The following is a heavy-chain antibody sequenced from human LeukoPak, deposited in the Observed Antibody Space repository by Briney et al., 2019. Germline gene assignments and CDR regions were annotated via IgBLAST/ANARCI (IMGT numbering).Heavy chain of an antibody. V-gene: IGHV4-34*01. J-gene: IGHJ5*02. Sequence: SETLPLTCAVYGGSFSGYYWSWIRQPPGKGLEWIGEINHSGSTNYNPSLKSRVTISVDTSKNQFSLKLSSVTAADTAVYYCARGAPDNWFDPWGQGTLVTVSS. CDR2: INHSGST. CDR1: GGSFSGYY. CDR3: ARGAPDNWFDP.